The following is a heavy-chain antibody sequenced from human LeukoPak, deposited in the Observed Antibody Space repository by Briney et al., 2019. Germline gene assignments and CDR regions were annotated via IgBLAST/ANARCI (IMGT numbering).Heavy chain of an antibody. D-gene: IGHD5-12*01. V-gene: IGHV1-8*03. CDR3: ARWYSGYDLMLNWYFDL. CDR2: MNPNSGNT. J-gene: IGHJ2*01. CDR1: GYTFTGYY. Sequence: ASVKVSCRASGYTFTGYYMHWVRQATGQGLEWMGWMNPNSGNTGYAQKFQGRVTITRNTSISTAYMELSSLRSEDTAVYYCARWYSGYDLMLNWYFDLWGRGTLVTVSS.